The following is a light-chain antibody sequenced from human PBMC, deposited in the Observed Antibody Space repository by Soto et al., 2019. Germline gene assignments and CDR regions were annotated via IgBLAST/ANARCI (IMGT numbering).Light chain of an antibody. CDR2: TAS. CDR1: QDITNY. J-gene: IGKJ1*01. V-gene: IGKV1-17*03. Sequence: DIRMTQSPSAMSASVGDRVTITCRASQDITNYLAWFQQKPGKVPKRLISTASSLQSGVPSRFSGSGSGTEFTLTISSLQPEDFATYYCLQYNTYPWTFGQGTKV. CDR3: LQYNTYPWT.